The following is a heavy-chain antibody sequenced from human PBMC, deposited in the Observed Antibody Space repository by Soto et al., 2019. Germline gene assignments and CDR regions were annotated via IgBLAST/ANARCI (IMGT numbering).Heavy chain of an antibody. Sequence: QVQLVQSGAEVKKPGASVKVSCKASGYTFNNYHIHWVRQATGQGLEWMGWMNPNSGDTDYAQKLQGRVTMTRDTSITAAYMELSGLRSEDTAVYYCARGGGGRWYSGDYWGQGTLVTVSS. V-gene: IGHV1-8*01. CDR3: ARGGGGRWYSGDY. CDR2: MNPNSGDT. CDR1: GYTFNNYH. J-gene: IGHJ4*02. D-gene: IGHD6-13*01.